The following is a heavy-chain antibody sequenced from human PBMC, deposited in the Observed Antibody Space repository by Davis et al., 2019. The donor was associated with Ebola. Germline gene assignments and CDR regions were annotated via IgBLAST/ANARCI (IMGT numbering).Heavy chain of an antibody. CDR2: ISYDGSNK. D-gene: IGHD6-13*01. CDR1: GFTFSSYG. J-gene: IGHJ4*02. Sequence: GESLKISCAASGFTFSSYGMHWVRQAPGKGLEWVAVISYDGSNKYYADSVKGRFTISRDNSKNTLYLQMNSLRAEDTAVYYCAILGIAAAGFFDYWGQGTLVTVSS. CDR3: AILGIAAAGFFDY. V-gene: IGHV3-30*03.